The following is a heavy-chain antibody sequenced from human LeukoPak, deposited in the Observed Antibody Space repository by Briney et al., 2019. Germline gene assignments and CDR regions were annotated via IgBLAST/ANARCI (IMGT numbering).Heavy chain of an antibody. CDR3: ARLIYYDSSGYLDY. V-gene: IGHV4-34*01. J-gene: IGHJ4*02. CDR2: INHIGST. D-gene: IGHD3-22*01. Sequence: SETLSLTCAVYGGSFSSYYWSWIRQPPGKGLEWIGKINHIGSTNYSPSLESRVTISVDMSKNQFSLKLSSVTAADTAVYYCARLIYYDSSGYLDYWGQGSLVTVSS. CDR1: GGSFSSYY.